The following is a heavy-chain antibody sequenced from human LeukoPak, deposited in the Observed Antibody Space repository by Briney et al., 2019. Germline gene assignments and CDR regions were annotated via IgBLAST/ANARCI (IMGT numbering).Heavy chain of an antibody. V-gene: IGHV4-59*12. CDR1: GGSISSYY. CDR3: ARGRNCGGDCYYFHY. CDR2: IYYSGST. D-gene: IGHD2-21*02. Sequence: SETLSLTCTVPGGSISSYYWSWIRQPPGKGLEWIGYIYYSGSTNYNPSLKSRVTMSVDTSKNQFSLKLTSVTAADTAVYYCARGRNCGGDCYYFHYWGQGTLVTVSS. J-gene: IGHJ4*02.